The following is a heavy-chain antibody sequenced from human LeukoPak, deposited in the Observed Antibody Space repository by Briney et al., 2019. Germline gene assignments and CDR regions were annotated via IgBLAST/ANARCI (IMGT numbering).Heavy chain of an antibody. Sequence: GGSLRLSCAASGFTVSSIHMVWVRQAPGKGLVWVSRINSDGSRTNYADSVKGRFPISRDNAKNTLYLQMNSLRTEDTAVYYCASGLYINSWGDYWGQGTLVTVSS. V-gene: IGHV3-74*01. CDR3: ASGLYINSWGDY. D-gene: IGHD6-13*01. J-gene: IGHJ4*02. CDR2: INSDGSRT. CDR1: GFTVSSIH.